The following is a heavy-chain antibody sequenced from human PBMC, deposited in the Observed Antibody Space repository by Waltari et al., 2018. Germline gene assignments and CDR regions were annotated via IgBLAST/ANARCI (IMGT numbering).Heavy chain of an antibody. CDR2: INHSGST. D-gene: IGHD3-9*01. V-gene: IGHV4-34*01. Sequence: QVQLQQWGAGLLKPSETLSLTCAVYGGSFSGYYWSWIRQPPGKGREWIGKINHSGSTTYNPPLKGRVTMSVDTSKNQFSLKLSSVTAADTAVYYCARGVDILTAEDAFDIWGQGTMVTVSS. CDR1: GGSFSGYY. J-gene: IGHJ3*02. CDR3: ARGVDILTAEDAFDI.